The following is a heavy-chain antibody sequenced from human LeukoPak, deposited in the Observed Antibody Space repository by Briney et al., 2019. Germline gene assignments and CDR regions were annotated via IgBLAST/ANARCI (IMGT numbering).Heavy chain of an antibody. V-gene: IGHV1-2*02. J-gene: IGHJ4*02. Sequence: ASVTLSCKASGYTFTGYYMHWVRQAPGQGLEWMGWINPNSGGTNYAQKFQGRVTMTRDTSISTAYMELSRLRSDDTAVYYCARDRLTRLLFDYWGQGTLVTVSS. CDR3: ARDRLTRLLFDY. CDR2: INPNSGGT. D-gene: IGHD2-15*01. CDR1: GYTFTGYY.